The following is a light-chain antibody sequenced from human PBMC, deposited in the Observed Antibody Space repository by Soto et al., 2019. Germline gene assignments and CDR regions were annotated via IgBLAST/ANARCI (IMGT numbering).Light chain of an antibody. CDR2: KAS. J-gene: IGKJ4*01. Sequence: DIQMTQSPSTLSASVGDRVTITCRASQNINSWLAWYQQKPGKAPKLLIYKASNLESGVPSRFSGSGSGTDFTLTISSLQPDDFATYLCQQYESFFPLTFGGGTKVEIK. CDR1: QNINSW. V-gene: IGKV1-5*03. CDR3: QQYESFFPLT.